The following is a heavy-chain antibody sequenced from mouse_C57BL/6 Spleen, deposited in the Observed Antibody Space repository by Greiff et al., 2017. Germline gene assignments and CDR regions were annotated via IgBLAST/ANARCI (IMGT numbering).Heavy chain of an antibody. CDR3: ARFYYYGGNYFDY. V-gene: IGHV1-54*01. CDR1: GYAFTNYL. D-gene: IGHD1-1*01. Sequence: QVQLQQSGAELVRPGTSVKVSCKASGYAFTNYLIEWVKQRPGQGLEWIGVINPGSGGTNYNEKFKGKATVTADKSSSTAYMQRSSLTSEDSAVYFCARFYYYGGNYFDYWGQGTTLTVSS. CDR2: INPGSGGT. J-gene: IGHJ2*01.